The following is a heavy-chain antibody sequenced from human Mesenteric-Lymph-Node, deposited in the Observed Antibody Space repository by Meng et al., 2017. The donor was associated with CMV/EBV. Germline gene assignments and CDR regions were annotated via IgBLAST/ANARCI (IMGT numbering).Heavy chain of an antibody. J-gene: IGHJ5*02. CDR2: INPNSGVS. V-gene: IGHV1-2*06. CDR1: GYTFTDFY. Sequence: QVQLEPSRAEVGKPGASVMVSCKASGYTFTDFYIHWVRQAPGQGLEWMGRINPNSGVSNSAQNFQGRVTMTRDTSISTAYMELGRLTPDDTAVYYCARDNVNPEGFDPWGQGTLVTVSS. D-gene: IGHD2/OR15-2a*01. CDR3: ARDNVNPEGFDP.